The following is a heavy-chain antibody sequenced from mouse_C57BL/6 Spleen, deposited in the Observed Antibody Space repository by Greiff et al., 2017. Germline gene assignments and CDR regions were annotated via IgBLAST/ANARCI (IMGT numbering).Heavy chain of an antibody. CDR1: GFNFKNTY. D-gene: IGHD2-4*01. Sequence: VQLQQSVAELVRPGASVKLSCTASGFNFKNTYMHWVKQRPEQGLEWIGRIDPANGNTKYAPKFQGKATITADTSSNTAYLQLSSLTSEDTAIYYCATGYDYDWFAYWGQGTLVTVSA. V-gene: IGHV14-3*01. CDR2: IDPANGNT. J-gene: IGHJ3*01. CDR3: ATGYDYDWFAY.